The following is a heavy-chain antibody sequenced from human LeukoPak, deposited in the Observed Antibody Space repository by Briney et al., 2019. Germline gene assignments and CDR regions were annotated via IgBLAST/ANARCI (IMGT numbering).Heavy chain of an antibody. D-gene: IGHD2-15*01. CDR3: AREVLPNRVVARWFDP. J-gene: IGHJ5*02. CDR1: GGSISSSSYY. Sequence: PSETLSLTCTVSGGSISSSSYYWGWIRQPPGKGLEWIGSIYYSGSTNYNPSLKSRVTISVDTSKNQFSLKLSSVTAADTAVYYCAREVLPNRVVARWFDPWGQGTLVTVSS. CDR2: IYYSGST. V-gene: IGHV4-39*07.